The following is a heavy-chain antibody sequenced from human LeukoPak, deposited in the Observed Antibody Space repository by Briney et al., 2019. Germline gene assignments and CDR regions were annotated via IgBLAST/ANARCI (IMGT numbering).Heavy chain of an antibody. CDR1: GGSVSSGSYY. J-gene: IGHJ4*02. CDR3: AREPLRRDGYIYVDY. D-gene: IGHD5-24*01. V-gene: IGHV4-61*01. Sequence: KPSETLSLTCTVSGGSVSSGSYYWSWIRQPPGKGLEWIGYIYYSGDTNYNPSLKSRVTISVDTSKNQFALKLSSVTAADTAVYYCAREPLRRDGYIYVDYWGQGTLVTVSS. CDR2: IYYSGDT.